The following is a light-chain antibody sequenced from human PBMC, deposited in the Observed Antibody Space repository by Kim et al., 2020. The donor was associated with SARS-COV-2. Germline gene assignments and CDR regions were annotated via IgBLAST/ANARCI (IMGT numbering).Light chain of an antibody. J-gene: IGLJ1*01. CDR1: SSDVGAYNH. CDR2: EVN. CDR3: CSYAGSVSYV. V-gene: IGLV2-8*01. Sequence: GQPVTISCTGTSSDVGAYNHVSWYQQHPGKAPKLMIYEVNKRPSGVPDRFSGSKSGNTASLTVSGLQAEDEADYYCCSYAGSVSYVFGTGTKVTVL.